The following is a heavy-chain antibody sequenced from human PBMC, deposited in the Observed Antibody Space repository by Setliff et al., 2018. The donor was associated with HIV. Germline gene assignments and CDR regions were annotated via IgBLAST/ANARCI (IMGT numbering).Heavy chain of an antibody. CDR3: AKDLSVRGSGFKGASAI. CDR2: ISGGFA. J-gene: IGHJ3*02. CDR1: GFTFSTFA. V-gene: IGHV3-23*01. Sequence: GSLRLSCVASGFTFSTFAMHWVRQAPGKGLEWVSSISGGFAYFADSVKGRFRLTKDDSKEILYLEMDTLRADDSALYYCAKDLSVRGSGFKGASAIWGQGTKVTVSS. D-gene: IGHD6-19*01.